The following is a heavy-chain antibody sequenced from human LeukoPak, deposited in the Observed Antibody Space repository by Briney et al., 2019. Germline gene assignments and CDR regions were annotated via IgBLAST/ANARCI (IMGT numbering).Heavy chain of an antibody. CDR2: IYYSGST. J-gene: IGHJ3*02. Sequence: SETLSLTCSVSDDSITMYYWTWIRQPPGKGLEWIGYIYYSGSTNYNPSLTSRVTISVDTSKNQFSLKLSSVTAADTAVYYCARDLPGSGGDSTAFDIWGQGTMVTVSS. V-gene: IGHV4-59*01. D-gene: IGHD2-21*02. CDR3: ARDLPGSGGDSTAFDI. CDR1: DDSITMYY.